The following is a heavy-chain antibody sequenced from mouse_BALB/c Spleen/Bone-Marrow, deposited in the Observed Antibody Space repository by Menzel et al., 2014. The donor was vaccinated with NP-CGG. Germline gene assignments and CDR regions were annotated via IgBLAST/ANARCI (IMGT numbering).Heavy chain of an antibody. CDR2: SYPGDGDT. V-gene: IGHV1-80*01. J-gene: IGHJ4*01. Sequence: QVQLQQSGAERVRSESSVRISCKASGYAFSTYWLIWVKQRAGQGLEWIGQSYPGDGDTNYNGKFKGKATLTADKSSCTAYMQLSSLTSENSAVYFCATAARSDMDNSGQCTSVTVSS. CDR1: GYAFSTYW. D-gene: IGHD1-1*01. CDR3: ATAARSDMDN.